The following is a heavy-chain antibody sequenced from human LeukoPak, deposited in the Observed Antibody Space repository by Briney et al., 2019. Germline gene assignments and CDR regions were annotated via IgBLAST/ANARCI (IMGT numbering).Heavy chain of an antibody. V-gene: IGHV3-15*01. D-gene: IGHD3-16*01. CDR3: TTAPYYDYVWGG. CDR2: IKSKTDGGAT. CDR1: GFTFSNAW. J-gene: IGHJ4*02. Sequence: PGGSLRLSCAASGFTFSNAWMSWVRQAPGKGLEWVGRIKSKTDGGATDYAAPVKGRFTISRDDSKDTLYLQMNSLKTEDTAVYYCTTAPYYDYVWGGWGQGTLVTVSS.